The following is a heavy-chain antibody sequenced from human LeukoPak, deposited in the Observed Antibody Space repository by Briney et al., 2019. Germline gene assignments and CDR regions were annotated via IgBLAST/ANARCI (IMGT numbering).Heavy chain of an antibody. CDR1: GFIARSNY. Sequence: TGGSLRLSCAASGFIARSNYMNWVRQAPGKGLEWVSVIYSGGTTYYSDSVKGRFTISRDDSKNTLSLQMNSLRAEDTAVYFRARGVSGSGIMDVWGKGTTVTISS. J-gene: IGHJ6*04. CDR2: IYSGGTT. CDR3: ARGVSGSGIMDV. V-gene: IGHV3-53*01. D-gene: IGHD3-10*01.